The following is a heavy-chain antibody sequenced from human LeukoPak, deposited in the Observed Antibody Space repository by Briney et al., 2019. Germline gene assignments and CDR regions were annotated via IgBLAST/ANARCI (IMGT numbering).Heavy chain of an antibody. J-gene: IGHJ4*02. CDR2: TSIGGSIQ. D-gene: IGHD6-19*01. Sequence: PGRSLRLSCAASGFTFSNYDIHWVRQAPGKGLEWVAVTSIGGSIQLYADSVKGRFSISRDNSKNTLFLQMDSLRAEDAAVYYCASRPIPVDIFDSWGQGTLVTVSS. V-gene: IGHV3-30-3*01. CDR1: GFTFSNYD. CDR3: ASRPIPVDIFDS.